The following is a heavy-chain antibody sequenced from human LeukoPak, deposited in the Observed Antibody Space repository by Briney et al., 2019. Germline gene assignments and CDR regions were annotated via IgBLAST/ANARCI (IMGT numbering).Heavy chain of an antibody. V-gene: IGHV4-59*01. CDR1: GGSINSYY. CDR2: IHYTGST. Sequence: SETLSLTCTVSGGSINSYYWSWIRQPPGKGLECIGYIHYTGSTNYNPSLKSRVTISVDTSKNQFSLRLSSVTAADTAIYYCARGGYYGSGNDFRFDPWGQGTLVTVSS. D-gene: IGHD3-10*01. CDR3: ARGGYYGSGNDFRFDP. J-gene: IGHJ5*02.